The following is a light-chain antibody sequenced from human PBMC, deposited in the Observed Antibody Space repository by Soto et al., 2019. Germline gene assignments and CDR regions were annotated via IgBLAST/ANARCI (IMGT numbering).Light chain of an antibody. V-gene: IGLV2-14*01. CDR1: SSDVGAYNY. CDR2: DVS. Sequence: QSVLTQPASVSGSSGQSIAISCTGTSSDVGAYNYVSWYQQHPGKAPKLMIYDVSNRPSGVSDRFSGSKSGNTASLTISGLQAEDEDDYYCSSYTSSSTYVFGTGTKVTVL. CDR3: SSYTSSSTYV. J-gene: IGLJ1*01.